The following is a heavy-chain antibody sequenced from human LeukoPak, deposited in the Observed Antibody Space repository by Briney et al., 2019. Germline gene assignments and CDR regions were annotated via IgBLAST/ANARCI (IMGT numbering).Heavy chain of an antibody. V-gene: IGHV4-59*08. CDR2: IYYSGST. CDR1: GGSISSYY. J-gene: IGHJ3*02. Sequence: SETLSLTCTVSGGSISSYYWSWIRQPPGKGLEWIGYIYYSGSTNYNPSLKSRVTISVDTSKNQFSLKLSSVTAAGTAVYYCARSKHFLEWLSPGEYDAFDIWGQGTMVTVSS. CDR3: ARSKHFLEWLSPGEYDAFDI. D-gene: IGHD3-3*01.